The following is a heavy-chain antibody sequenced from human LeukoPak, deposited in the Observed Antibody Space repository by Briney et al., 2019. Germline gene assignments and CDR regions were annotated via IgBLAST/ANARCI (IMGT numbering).Heavy chain of an antibody. CDR2: IIPILGIA. CDR3: ARDLPPYYFDY. J-gene: IGHJ4*02. V-gene: IGHV1-69*04. CDR1: GGIFSSYA. Sequence: SVKVSCKASGGIFSSYAMSWVRQAPGQGLEWMGRIIPILGIANYAQKFQGRVTITADKSTSTAYMDLSSLRSEDTAAYYCARDLPPYYFDYWGQGTLVTVSS.